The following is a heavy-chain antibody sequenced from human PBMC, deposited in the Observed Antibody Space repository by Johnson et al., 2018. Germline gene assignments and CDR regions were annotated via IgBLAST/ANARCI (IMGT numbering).Heavy chain of an antibody. J-gene: IGHJ6*02. V-gene: IGHV3-33*01. Sequence: QVQLQESGGGVVQPGRSLRLSCAASGFTFSSYGMHWVRQAPGKGLEWVAVIWYDGSNKYYADSVKGRLTISRNNSKKPLYLQMTRLRAEDTAVYYCSRDGPHSGGYGMDVWGQGTTVTVSS. CDR3: SRDGPHSGGYGMDV. D-gene: IGHD4-23*01. CDR2: IWYDGSNK. CDR1: GFTFSSYG.